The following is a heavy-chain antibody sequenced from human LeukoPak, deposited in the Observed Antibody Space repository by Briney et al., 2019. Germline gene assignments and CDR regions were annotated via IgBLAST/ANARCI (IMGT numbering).Heavy chain of an antibody. D-gene: IGHD3-10*01. Sequence: PSETLSLTCTVSGGSISSALYHWGWIRQPPGKNLEWLGSVYYTGSTHNNPSLKSRVTISVDTSKNQFSLKLSSVTAADTAVYYCARVCAVRGHYYYYYMDVWGKGTTVTISS. J-gene: IGHJ6*03. CDR1: GGSISSALYH. V-gene: IGHV4-39*01. CDR2: VYYTGST. CDR3: ARVCAVRGHYYYYYMDV.